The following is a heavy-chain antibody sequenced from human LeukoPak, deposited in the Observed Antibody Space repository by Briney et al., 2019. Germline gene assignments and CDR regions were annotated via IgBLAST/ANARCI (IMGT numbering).Heavy chain of an antibody. J-gene: IGHJ4*02. CDR1: GGSFSGYY. Sequence: SETLSLTCAVYGGSFSGYYWSWIRQPPGKGLEWIGEINHSGSTNYNPSLKSRVTMSVDTSKNQFSLKLSSVTAADTAVYYCARGGVAVAIDYWGQGTLVTVSS. V-gene: IGHV4-34*01. D-gene: IGHD6-19*01. CDR2: INHSGST. CDR3: ARGGVAVAIDY.